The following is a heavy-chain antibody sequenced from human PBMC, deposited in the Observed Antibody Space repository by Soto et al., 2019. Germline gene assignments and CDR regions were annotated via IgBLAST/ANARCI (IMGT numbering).Heavy chain of an antibody. CDR2: MNPNSGNT. D-gene: IGHD3-16*01. V-gene: IGHV1-8*01. Sequence: GPSVKVSCKASGYTFTSYDINWVRQATGQGLEWMGWMNPNSGNTGYAQKFQGRVTMTRNTSISTAYMELSSLRSEDTAVYYCARGSSRFEGYYYYYYMDVWGKGTTVTVSS. J-gene: IGHJ6*03. CDR3: ARGSSRFEGYYYYYYMDV. CDR1: GYTFTSYD.